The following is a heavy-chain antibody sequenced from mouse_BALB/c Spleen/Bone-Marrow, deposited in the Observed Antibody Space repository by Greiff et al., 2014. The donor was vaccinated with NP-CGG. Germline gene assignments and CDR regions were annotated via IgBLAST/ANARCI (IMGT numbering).Heavy chain of an antibody. CDR1: GYTFTSYW. CDR3: THDYDYYAMNY. V-gene: IGHV1-5*01. Sequence: VQLQQSGTVLARPGASVKMSCKASGYTFTSYWMHWVKQRPGQGLEWIGAIYPGNSDTSYNQKFKGKAKQTAVTSTSTAYMELSSLTNEDSAVYYCTHDYDYYAMNYWGQGTSVTVSS. D-gene: IGHD2-4*01. CDR2: IYPGNSDT. J-gene: IGHJ4*01.